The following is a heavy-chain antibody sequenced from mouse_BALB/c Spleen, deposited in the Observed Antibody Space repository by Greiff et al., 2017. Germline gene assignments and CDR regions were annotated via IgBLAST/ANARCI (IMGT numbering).Heavy chain of an antibody. CDR1: GFTFSSFG. J-gene: IGHJ2*01. CDR2: ISSGSSTI. V-gene: IGHV5-17*02. D-gene: IGHD2-1*01. Sequence: EVQLVESGGGLVQPGGSRKLSCAASGFTFSSFGMHWVRQAPEKGLEWVAYISSGSSTIYYADTVKGRFTISRDNPKNTLFLQMTSLRSEDTAMYYCARSWSGNPDYWGQGTTLTVSS. CDR3: ARSWSGNPDY.